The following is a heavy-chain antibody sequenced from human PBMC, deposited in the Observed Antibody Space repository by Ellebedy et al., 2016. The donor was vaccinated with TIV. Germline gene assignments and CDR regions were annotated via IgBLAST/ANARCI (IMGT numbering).Heavy chain of an antibody. CDR3: AKGGQWLDNDY. J-gene: IGHJ4*02. Sequence: GESLKISCAASGFTFSSYAMSRVRQAPGKGLEWVSAFSGSGGDTYYADSVKGRFTISRDNSKNTLFLQMNSLRAEDTAVYYCAKGGQWLDNDYWGQGTLVTVSS. V-gene: IGHV3-23*01. CDR2: FSGSGGDT. CDR1: GFTFSSYA. D-gene: IGHD6-19*01.